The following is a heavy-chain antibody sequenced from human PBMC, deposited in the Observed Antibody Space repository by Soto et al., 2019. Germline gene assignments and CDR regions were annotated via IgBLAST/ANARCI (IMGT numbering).Heavy chain of an antibody. CDR3: AREEVYHDFWSGYYGV. D-gene: IGHD3-3*01. CDR2: ISGSGGST. Sequence: HPGGSLRLSCAASGFTFSSYAMSWVRQAPGKGLEWVSAISGSGGSTYYADSVKGRFTISRDNSKNTLYLQMNSLRAGDTAVYYCAREEVYHDFWSGYYGVWGKGTTVTVSS. J-gene: IGHJ6*04. CDR1: GFTFSSYA. V-gene: IGHV3-23*01.